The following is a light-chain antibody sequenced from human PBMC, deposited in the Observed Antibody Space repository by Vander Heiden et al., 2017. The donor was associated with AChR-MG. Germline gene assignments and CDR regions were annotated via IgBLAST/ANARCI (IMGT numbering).Light chain of an antibody. CDR1: QSVSSSS. J-gene: IGKJ1*01. V-gene: IGKV3-20*01. Sequence: EIVLTQSPGTLSLSPGERATLSCRASQSVSSSSLAWFQQKPGQAPSLLIYGVSSRATGIPDRFSGSGSGTDFTLTISRLEPEDFAVYYCQQYCTSQWTFGQGTKVEVK. CDR3: QQYCTSQWT. CDR2: GVS.